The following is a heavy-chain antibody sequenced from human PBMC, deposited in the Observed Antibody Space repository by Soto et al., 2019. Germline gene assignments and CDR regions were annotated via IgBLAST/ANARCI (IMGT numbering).Heavy chain of an antibody. D-gene: IGHD3-16*01. CDR3: AKELRETGGYYFDC. CDR2: MSDDGSKK. V-gene: IGHV3-30*18. CDR1: GFSFSKYG. J-gene: IGHJ4*02. Sequence: ESGGGVVQPGRSLRLSCAASGFSFSKYGMHWVRQAPGKGLEWVAEMSDDGSKKSYGDSVKGRFTISRDNSKNTLYLLMDSLRPEDTAMYYCAKELRETGGYYFDCWGQGTLVTVSS.